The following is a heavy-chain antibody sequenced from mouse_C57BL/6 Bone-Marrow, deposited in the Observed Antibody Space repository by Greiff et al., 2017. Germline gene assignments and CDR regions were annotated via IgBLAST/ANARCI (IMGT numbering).Heavy chain of an antibody. V-gene: IGHV5-6*01. CDR3: ARHEWLLWYCDV. D-gene: IGHD2-3*01. CDR2: ISSGGSYT. J-gene: IGHJ1*03. CDR1: GFTFSSYG. Sequence: EVQLMESGGDLVKPGGSLKLSCAASGFTFSSYGMSWVRQTPDKRLEWVATISSGGSYTYYPDSVKGRFTISRDNAKKTLYLQMRSLKAEDTAMYYCARHEWLLWYCDVWGTGTTVTVSS.